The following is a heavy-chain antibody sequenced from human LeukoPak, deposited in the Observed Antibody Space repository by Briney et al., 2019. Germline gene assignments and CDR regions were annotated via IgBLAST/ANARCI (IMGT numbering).Heavy chain of an antibody. Sequence: PGGSLRLSCAASGFTFSSYAMSWVRQAPGKGLEWVSAISGSGGSTYYADSVKGRFTISRDNSKNTLYLQMNSLRAEDTAVYYCAKDRVRDYYDSSGRYYLDYWGQGTLVTVSS. CDR1: GFTFSSYA. J-gene: IGHJ4*02. CDR3: AKDRVRDYYDSSGRYYLDY. V-gene: IGHV3-23*01. CDR2: ISGSGGST. D-gene: IGHD3-22*01.